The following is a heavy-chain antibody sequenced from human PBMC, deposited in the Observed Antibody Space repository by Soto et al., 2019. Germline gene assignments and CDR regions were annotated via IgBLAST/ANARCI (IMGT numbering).Heavy chain of an antibody. J-gene: IGHJ6*02. CDR3: AKGILEWLFDDGGYGMDV. CDR2: ISGSGGST. Sequence: EVQLLESGGGLVQPGGSLRLSCAASGFTFSSYAMSWVRQAPGKGLEWVSAISGSGGSTYYADSVKGRFTISRDNSKNTLYLQMNSMRAEDTAVYYCAKGILEWLFDDGGYGMDVWGQGTTVTVSS. V-gene: IGHV3-23*01. D-gene: IGHD3-3*01. CDR1: GFTFSSYA.